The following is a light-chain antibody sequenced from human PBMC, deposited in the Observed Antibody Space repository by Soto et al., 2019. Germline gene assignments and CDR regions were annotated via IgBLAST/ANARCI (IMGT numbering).Light chain of an antibody. V-gene: IGKV3-20*01. Sequence: EIWLTQFPGTLSLSPGETATLSCGASQPIGRKYLAWYQQKPCQAPRLLIFGTSTRATGIPDRFSGSGSGTDFTLSISRLEPEDFAVYYCQQYASSPLLTFGGGTKVDIK. J-gene: IGKJ4*01. CDR3: QQYASSPLLT. CDR1: QPIGRKY. CDR2: GTS.